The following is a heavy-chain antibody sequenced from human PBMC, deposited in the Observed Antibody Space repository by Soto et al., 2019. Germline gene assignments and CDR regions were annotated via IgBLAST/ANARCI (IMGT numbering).Heavy chain of an antibody. V-gene: IGHV3-33*01. J-gene: IGHJ4*02. Sequence: QVQLVESGGGVVQPGRSLRLSCAASGFTFSSYGMHWVRQAPGKGLEWVAVIWYDGSNKYYADSVKGRFTISRDNSKNTLYLQMNSLRAEDTAVYYCARGATKYYFDYWGQGTLVTVSS. D-gene: IGHD5-12*01. CDR3: ARGATKYYFDY. CDR1: GFTFSSYG. CDR2: IWYDGSNK.